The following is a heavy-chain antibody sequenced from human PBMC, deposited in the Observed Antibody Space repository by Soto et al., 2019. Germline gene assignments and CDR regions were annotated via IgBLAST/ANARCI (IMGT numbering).Heavy chain of an antibody. D-gene: IGHD4-17*01. CDR2: IWYDGGNK. Sequence: GSLRLSCAASGFTFSSYGMHWVRQAPGKGLEWVAVIWYDGGNKYYADSVKGRFTISRDNSKNTLYLQMNSLRAEDTAVYYCARDRDYGDSLDYWGQGTLVTVSS. CDR3: ARDRDYGDSLDY. J-gene: IGHJ4*02. CDR1: GFTFSSYG. V-gene: IGHV3-33*01.